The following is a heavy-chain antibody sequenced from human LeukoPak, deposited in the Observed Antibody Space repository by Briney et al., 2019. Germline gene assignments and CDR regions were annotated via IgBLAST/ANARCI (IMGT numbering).Heavy chain of an antibody. CDR1: GGSISSSNW. J-gene: IGHJ4*02. CDR2: IYHSGST. D-gene: IGHD3-22*01. CDR3: ARGRGLFTRTFDY. Sequence: SGTLSLTCAVSGGSISSSNWWSWVRQPPGKGLEWIGEIYHSGSTNYNLSLKSRVTISVDKSKNQFSLKLSSVTAADTAVYYCARGRGLFTRTFDYWGQGTLVTVSS. V-gene: IGHV4-4*02.